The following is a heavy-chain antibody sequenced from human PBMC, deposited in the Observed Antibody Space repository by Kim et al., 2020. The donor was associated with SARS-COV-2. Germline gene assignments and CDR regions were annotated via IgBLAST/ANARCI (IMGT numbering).Heavy chain of an antibody. CDR3: ARDLRGYSYGWPRLDP. Sequence: ASVKVSCKASGYTFTSYGISWVRQAPGQGLEWMGWISAYNGNTNYAQKLQGRVTMTTDTSTSTAYMELRSLRSDDTAVYYCARDLRGYSYGWPRLDPWGQGTLVTVSS. J-gene: IGHJ5*02. CDR2: ISAYNGNT. D-gene: IGHD5-18*01. V-gene: IGHV1-18*01. CDR1: GYTFTSYG.